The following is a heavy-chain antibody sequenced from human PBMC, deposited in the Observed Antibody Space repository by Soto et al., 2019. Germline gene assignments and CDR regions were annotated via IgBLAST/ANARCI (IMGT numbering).Heavy chain of an antibody. D-gene: IGHD3-16*01. V-gene: IGHV4-59*08. CDR1: GGSISSYY. Sequence: SETLSLTCTVSGGSISSYYWSWIRQPPGKGLEWIGYIYYSGSTNYNPSLKSRVTISVDTSKNQFSLKLSSVTAADTAVYYCARLGAAPPGGVWFDPWGQGTLVTVSS. CDR3: ARLGAAPPGGVWFDP. CDR2: IYYSGST. J-gene: IGHJ5*02.